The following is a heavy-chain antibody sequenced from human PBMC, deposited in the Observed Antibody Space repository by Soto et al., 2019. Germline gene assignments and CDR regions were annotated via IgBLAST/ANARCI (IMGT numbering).Heavy chain of an antibody. Sequence: QVQLQQWGAGLLKPSETLSLTCAVYGGSFSGYYWSWIRQPPGKGLEWIGEINHSGSTNYNPSLKSRVTISVDTSKNQFSLKLSSVTAADTAVYYCARCIAARYYYYYYMDVWGKGTTVTVSS. J-gene: IGHJ6*03. D-gene: IGHD6-6*01. CDR1: GGSFSGYY. CDR2: INHSGST. CDR3: ARCIAARYYYYYYMDV. V-gene: IGHV4-34*01.